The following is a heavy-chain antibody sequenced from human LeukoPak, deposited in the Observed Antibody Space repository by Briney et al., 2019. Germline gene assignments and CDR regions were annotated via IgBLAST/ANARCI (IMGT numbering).Heavy chain of an antibody. CDR3: ARVKYLYDYSNYYFDY. J-gene: IGHJ4*02. CDR1: GGSISSYY. D-gene: IGHD4-11*01. CDR2: IYYSGST. Sequence: PSETLSLTCTVSGGSISSYYWSWIRQPPGKGLEWIGYIYYSGSTNYNPSLKSRVTISVDTSKNQFSLKLSSVTAADTAVYYCARVKYLYDYSNYYFDYWGQGTLVTVSS. V-gene: IGHV4-59*01.